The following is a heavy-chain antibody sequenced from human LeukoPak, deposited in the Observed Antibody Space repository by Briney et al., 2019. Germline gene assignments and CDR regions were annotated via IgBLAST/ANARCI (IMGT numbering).Heavy chain of an antibody. J-gene: IGHJ4*02. CDR3: ASTIFGSWYFDY. CDR1: GFTFSDYY. D-gene: IGHD3-10*02. V-gene: IGHV3-11*06. Sequence: GGSLRLSCAASGFTFSDYYMSCIRQAPGKGLEWVSCIATSSTYTNYADSVKGRFTISRDNAKNSLYLQMNSLRAEDTAVYYCASTIFGSWYFDYWGQGTLVTVSS. CDR2: IATSSTYT.